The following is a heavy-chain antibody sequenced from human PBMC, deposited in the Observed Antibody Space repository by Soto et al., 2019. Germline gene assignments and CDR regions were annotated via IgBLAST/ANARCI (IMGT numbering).Heavy chain of an antibody. CDR3: ARAQLKYDFWSGYSGLVDY. V-gene: IGHV4-34*01. Sequence: PSETLSLTCAVYGGSFSGYYWSWIRQPPGKGLEWIGEINHSGSTNYNPSLKSRVTISVDTSKNQFSLKLSSVTAADTAVYYCARAQLKYDFWSGYSGLVDYWGQGTLVTVSS. CDR2: INHSGST. D-gene: IGHD3-3*01. CDR1: GGSFSGYY. J-gene: IGHJ4*02.